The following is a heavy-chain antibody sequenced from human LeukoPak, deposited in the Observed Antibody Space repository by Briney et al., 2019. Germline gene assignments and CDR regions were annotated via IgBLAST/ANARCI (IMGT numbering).Heavy chain of an antibody. CDR2: INSDGSST. D-gene: IGHD3-22*01. Sequence: GGSLRLSCAASGFTFSSYWMHWVRQAPGKGLVWVSRINSDGSSTSYADSVKGRFTISRDNAKNSLYLQMNSLRAEDTAVYYCARDITYDSSGYYYPFDYWGQGTLVTVSS. J-gene: IGHJ4*02. CDR1: GFTFSSYW. CDR3: ARDITYDSSGYYYPFDY. V-gene: IGHV3-74*01.